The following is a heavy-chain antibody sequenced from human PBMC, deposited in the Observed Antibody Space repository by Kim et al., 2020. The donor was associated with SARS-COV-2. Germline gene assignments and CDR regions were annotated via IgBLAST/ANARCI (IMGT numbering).Heavy chain of an antibody. D-gene: IGHD1-26*01. CDR1: GGSVSSGSYY. Sequence: SETLSLTCTVSGGSVSSGSYYWSWIRQPPGKGLEWIGYIYYSGSTNYNPSLKSRVTISVDTSKNQFSLKLSSVTAADTAVYYCARARWELGTDYWGQGTLVTVSS. V-gene: IGHV4-61*01. CDR2: IYYSGST. CDR3: ARARWELGTDY. J-gene: IGHJ4*02.